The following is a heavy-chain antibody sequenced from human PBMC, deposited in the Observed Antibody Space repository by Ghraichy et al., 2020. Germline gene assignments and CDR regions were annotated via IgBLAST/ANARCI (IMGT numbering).Heavy chain of an antibody. Sequence: GGSLRLSCAASGFTFSSYWMHWVRQAPGKRLVWVSRINSDGSSTSYADSVKGRFTISRDNAKNTLYLQMNSLRAEDTAVYYCAREKGRYFDWLLTTHNWFDPWGQGTLVTVSS. J-gene: IGHJ5*02. CDR3: AREKGRYFDWLLTTHNWFDP. V-gene: IGHV3-74*01. D-gene: IGHD3-9*01. CDR1: GFTFSSYW. CDR2: INSDGSST.